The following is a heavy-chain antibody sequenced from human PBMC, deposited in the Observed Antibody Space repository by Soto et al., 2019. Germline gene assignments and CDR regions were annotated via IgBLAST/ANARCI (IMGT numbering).Heavy chain of an antibody. J-gene: IGHJ3*02. D-gene: IGHD3-22*01. CDR3: ASISGYYLKHSFDI. CDR1: GFTFSSYA. CDR2: ISCDGSNK. V-gene: IGHV3-30-3*01. Sequence: GGSLRLSCAASGFTFSSYAMTWVRQAPGKGLEWVAIISCDGSNKYYADSVKGRFTISRDNSKNTLYLQMNSLRAEDTAVYYCASISGYYLKHSFDIWGQGTMVTVSS.